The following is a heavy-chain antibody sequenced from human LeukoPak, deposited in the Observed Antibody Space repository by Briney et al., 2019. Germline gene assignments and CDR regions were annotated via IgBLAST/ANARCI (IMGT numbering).Heavy chain of an antibody. CDR1: GGSISSYY. V-gene: IGHV4-59*01. J-gene: IGHJ4*02. D-gene: IGHD3-3*01. CDR2: IYYSGST. CDR3: ARGDDFWSGYEVFDY. Sequence: SETLSLTRTVSGGSISSYYWSWIRQPPGKGLEWIGYIYYSGSTNYNPSLKSRVTISVDTSKNQFSLKLSSVTAADTAVYYCARGDDFWSGYEVFDYWGQGTLVSVSS.